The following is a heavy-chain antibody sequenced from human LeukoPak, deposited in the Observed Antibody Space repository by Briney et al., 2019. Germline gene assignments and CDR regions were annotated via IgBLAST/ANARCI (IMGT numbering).Heavy chain of an antibody. CDR2: INTDGSST. CDR1: GFTFSSYW. J-gene: IGHJ3*02. D-gene: IGHD1-26*01. V-gene: IGHV3-74*01. Sequence: GGSLRLSCAASGFTFSSYWIHWVRQAPGKGLVWVSRINTDGSSTSYADSVKGRFTISRDNAKNTVYLQMNSLRAEDTAVYYCTRVVGAIEIDIWGQGTMVTVSS. CDR3: TRVVGAIEIDI.